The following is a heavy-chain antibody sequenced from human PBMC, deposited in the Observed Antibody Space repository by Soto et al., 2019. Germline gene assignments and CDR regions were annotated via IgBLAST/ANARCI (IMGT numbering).Heavy chain of an antibody. D-gene: IGHD3-22*01. CDR2: IWYDGSNK. Sequence: SLRLSCAASGFTFSSYGMHWVRQAPGKGLEWVAVIWYDGSNKYYADSVKGRFTISRDNSKNTLYLQMNSLRAEDTAVYYCAKDSLPAYYYDSGTGAPDYWGQGTLVTVSS. CDR1: GFTFSSYG. V-gene: IGHV3-33*06. CDR3: AKDSLPAYYYDSGTGAPDY. J-gene: IGHJ4*02.